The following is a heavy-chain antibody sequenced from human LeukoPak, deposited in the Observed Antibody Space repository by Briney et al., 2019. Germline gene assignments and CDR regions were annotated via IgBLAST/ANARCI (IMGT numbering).Heavy chain of an antibody. CDR1: GFTFNNYW. J-gene: IGHJ4*02. D-gene: IGHD3-22*01. CDR3: ASDRALDSPRGYYYTEDDY. V-gene: IGHV3-7*01. CDR2: IKQDGSEK. Sequence: PGGSLRLSCAASGFTFNNYWMSWVRQAPGKGLEWVANIKQDGSEKYYVDSVKGRFTISRDNTKNSLYLLMNSLRAEDTAVYYCASDRALDSPRGYYYTEDDYWGQGTLVTVST.